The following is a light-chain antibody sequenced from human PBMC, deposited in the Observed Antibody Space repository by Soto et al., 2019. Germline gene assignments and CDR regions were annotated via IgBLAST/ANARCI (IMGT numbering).Light chain of an antibody. CDR1: QSLLHSNGYNS. CDR2: LGS. J-gene: IGKJ4*01. CDR3: MQARQTGT. V-gene: IGKV2-28*01. Sequence: DLAISCSPLSLPVTPGEPASISCRSSQSLLHSNGYNSLDWYLQKPGQSPQFLIYLGSNRASGVPDRISGSGSGTDFTLKISRVEAEDVGVYYCMQARQTGTFAGGTKVDIK.